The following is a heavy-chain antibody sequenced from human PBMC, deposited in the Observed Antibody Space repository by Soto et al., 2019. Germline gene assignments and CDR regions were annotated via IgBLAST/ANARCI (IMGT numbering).Heavy chain of an antibody. CDR2: IVVGSGNT. CDR1: GFTFTSSA. D-gene: IGHD5-12*01. Sequence: SVKVSCKASGFTFTSSAVQWVRQARGQRLEWIGWIVVGSGNTNYAQKFQERVTITRDMSTSTAYMGLSSLRSEDTAVYYCAVGYSDYDFAVAGGYYYGMDVWGQVTTVTAP. J-gene: IGHJ6*02. CDR3: AVGYSDYDFAVAGGYYYGMDV. V-gene: IGHV1-58*01.